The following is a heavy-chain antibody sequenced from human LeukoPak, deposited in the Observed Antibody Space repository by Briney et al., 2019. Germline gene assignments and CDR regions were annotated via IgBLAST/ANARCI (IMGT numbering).Heavy chain of an antibody. Sequence: PSETLSLTCAVYGGSFSGYFWSWIRQPPGKGLEWIGEINHSGSTNYSPSLESRVTISIDTSKNQFSLKLISVTAADTAVYYCARVPGIAAVARGWFDPWGQGTLVTVSS. CDR2: INHSGST. CDR1: GGSFSGYF. V-gene: IGHV4-34*01. J-gene: IGHJ5*02. CDR3: ARVPGIAAVARGWFDP. D-gene: IGHD6-13*01.